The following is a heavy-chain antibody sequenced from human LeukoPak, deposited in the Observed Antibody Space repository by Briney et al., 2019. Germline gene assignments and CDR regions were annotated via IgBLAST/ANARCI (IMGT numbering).Heavy chain of an antibody. Sequence: SETLSLTCTVSGGSISSGGYYWSWIRQPPGKGLEWIGYIYHSGGTYYNPSLKSRVTISVDRSKNQFSLKLSSVTAADTAVYYCARVNFLDFDYWGQGTLVTVSS. CDR3: ARVNFLDFDY. V-gene: IGHV4-30-2*01. CDR2: IYHSGGT. CDR1: GGSISSGGYY. D-gene: IGHD2/OR15-2a*01. J-gene: IGHJ4*02.